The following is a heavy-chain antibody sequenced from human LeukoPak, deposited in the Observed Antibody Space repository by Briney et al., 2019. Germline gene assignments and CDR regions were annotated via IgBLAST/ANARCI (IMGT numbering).Heavy chain of an antibody. CDR1: GFNFSTYG. CDR2: ISYDGSNK. J-gene: IGHJ4*02. Sequence: GGSLRLSCAASGFNFSTYGMHWVRQAPGRGLEWVAVISYDGSNKYYADSVKGRFTISRDNSKNTLYLQMNSLRAEDTAVYYCAKDLDLGIDYWGQGTLVTVSS. V-gene: IGHV3-30*18. CDR3: AKDLDLGIDY. D-gene: IGHD3-16*01.